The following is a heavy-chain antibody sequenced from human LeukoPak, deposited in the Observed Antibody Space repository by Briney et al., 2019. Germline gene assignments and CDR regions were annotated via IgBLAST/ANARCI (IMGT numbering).Heavy chain of an antibody. V-gene: IGHV3-30-3*01. J-gene: IGHJ4*02. Sequence: GGSLRLSCAASGFTFSSYAMHWVRQAPGKGLEWVAVMSYDGSNKYYADSVKGRFTISRDNSKNTLYLQMNSLRAEDTAVYYCARAPDDCSSTSCPFDYWGQGTLVTVSS. CDR1: GFTFSSYA. CDR2: MSYDGSNK. CDR3: ARAPDDCSSTSCPFDY. D-gene: IGHD2-2*01.